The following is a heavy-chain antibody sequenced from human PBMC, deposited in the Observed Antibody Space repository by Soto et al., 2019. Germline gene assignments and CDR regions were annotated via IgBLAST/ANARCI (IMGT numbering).Heavy chain of an antibody. CDR1: GDSIRSVDY. CDR2: IYYTGST. D-gene: IGHD3-10*01. J-gene: IGHJ5*02. V-gene: IGHV4-31*03. Sequence: QVQVQESGPGLVKPSQTLSLTCTVSGDSIRSVDYWNWIRQHPWKGLEWIGYIYYTGSTYYNPSLTSRVTISLDRSKNQFSLKLSSVSAADTAVYYCARSQGSQYPQNWFDPWGKGALVTVSS. CDR3: ARSQGSQYPQNWFDP.